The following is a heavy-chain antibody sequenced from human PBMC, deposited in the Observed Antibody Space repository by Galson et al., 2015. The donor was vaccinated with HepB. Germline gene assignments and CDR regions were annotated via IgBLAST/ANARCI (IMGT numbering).Heavy chain of an antibody. D-gene: IGHD3-9*01. CDR1: GYTFNKYG. CDR3: ARDVDWALDY. CDR2: ISTKRGNT. Sequence: SVKVSCKGSGYTFNKYGISWVRQAPGQGVEWMGWISTKRGNTKHAQRLQGRVTMTTETSTNTAYMELRSLRSADTAVYYCARDVDWALDYWGQGTLVTVSS. V-gene: IGHV1-18*01. J-gene: IGHJ4*02.